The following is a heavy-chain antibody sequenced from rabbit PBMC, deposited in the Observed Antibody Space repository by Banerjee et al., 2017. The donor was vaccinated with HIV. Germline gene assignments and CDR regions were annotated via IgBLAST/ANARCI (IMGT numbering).Heavy chain of an antibody. V-gene: IGHV1S40*01. CDR1: GFDISGYH. CDR2: IAADTGDYT. Sequence: QSLEESGGDLVKPGASLTLTCTASGFDISGYHMCWVRQAPGKGLEWIACIAADTGDYTQYASWAKGRFTMSKTSSTTVTLQMTSLTAADTATYFCAREGLWGPGTLVTVS. CDR3: AREGL. J-gene: IGHJ4*01.